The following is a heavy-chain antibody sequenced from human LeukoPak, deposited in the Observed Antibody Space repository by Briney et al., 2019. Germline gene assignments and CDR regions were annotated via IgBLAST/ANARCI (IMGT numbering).Heavy chain of an antibody. D-gene: IGHD3-10*01. CDR1: GGSISTSTHY. J-gene: IGHJ4*02. CDR3: ARQAASITMVRGVISRKRWFDY. CDR2: IFYCGNT. V-gene: IGHV4-39*01. Sequence: SETLSLTCSVSGGSISTSTHYWGWIRQPPGKGLEWIGSIFYCGNTYYNPSLRSRVTISIDTSKNQFSLGLSSVTAADTAVYYCARQAASITMVRGVISRKRWFDYWGQGTLVTVSS.